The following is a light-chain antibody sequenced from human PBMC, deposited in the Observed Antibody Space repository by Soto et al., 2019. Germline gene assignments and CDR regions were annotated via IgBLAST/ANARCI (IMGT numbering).Light chain of an antibody. V-gene: IGLV2-8*01. CDR3: SSYAGTNRV. J-gene: IGLJ1*01. CDR1: SSDVGANNY. CDR2: EVT. Sequence: QSALTEPPSASVSPGQSVTISCSRPSSDVGANNYVSWYQQHPGKAPKLMIYEVTKRPSGVPDRFSGSKSGNTASLTVSGLQAEDEADYYCSSYAGTNRVFGTGTKLTVL.